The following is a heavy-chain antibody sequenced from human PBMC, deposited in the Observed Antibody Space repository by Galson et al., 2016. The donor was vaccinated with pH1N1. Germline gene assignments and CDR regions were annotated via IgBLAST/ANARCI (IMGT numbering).Heavy chain of an antibody. V-gene: IGHV6-1*01. CDR2: TYYRSKWYN. D-gene: IGHD3-3*01. CDR3: ARGVIDYDFWSGYQDHAAFDI. J-gene: IGHJ3*02. Sequence: CAISGDSVSSNSPTWNWIRQSPSRGLVWLGRTYYRSKWYNDYAESVKSRISISPDTSKNQLSLQLTFVAPGDTAVSYCARGVIDYDFWSGYQDHAAFDIWGQGTMVIVSS. CDR1: GDSVSSNSPT.